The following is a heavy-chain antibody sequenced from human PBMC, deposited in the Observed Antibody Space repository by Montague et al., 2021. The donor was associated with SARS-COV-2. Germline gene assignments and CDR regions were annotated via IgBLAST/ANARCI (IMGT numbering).Heavy chain of an antibody. J-gene: IGHJ4*02. D-gene: IGHD3-22*01. CDR2: IKQIVST. V-gene: IGHV4-34*01. CDR3: ARGPLSVSMIVVVFTSASYYFDY. Sequence: WIGDIKQIVSTIYNPSLKSRVTISVDTSRNQFSLKLTSVTAAGTAVYFCARGPLSVSMIVVVFTSASYYFDYWGQGALVTVSS.